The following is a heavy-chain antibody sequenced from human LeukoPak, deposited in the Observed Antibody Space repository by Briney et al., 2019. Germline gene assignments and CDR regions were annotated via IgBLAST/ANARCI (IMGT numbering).Heavy chain of an antibody. CDR2: IYSGGST. J-gene: IGHJ4*02. V-gene: IGHV3-53*01. Sequence: GGSLRLSCAASGFTVSSNYMSWVRQAPGKGLEWVSVIYSGGSTYYADSVKGRFTISRDNSKNTLYLQMNSLRAEDTAVYYCARSRTSLYCSSTSCPGNYFDYWGQETLVTVFS. CDR3: ARSRTSLYCSSTSCPGNYFDY. CDR1: GFTVSSNY. D-gene: IGHD2-2*01.